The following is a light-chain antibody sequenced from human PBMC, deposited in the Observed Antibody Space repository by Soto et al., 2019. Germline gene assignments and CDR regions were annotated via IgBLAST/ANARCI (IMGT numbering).Light chain of an antibody. V-gene: IGKV3-15*01. CDR1: QSVSSN. Sequence: EIVMTQSPATLSVSPGERATLSCRASQSVSSNLAWYQQKPGQAPRLLIYGASTMATGIPARFSGSGSGTEFALTISSLQSEDFALYYCQQYNNWPVTFGQGTKVEIK. CDR3: QQYNNWPVT. J-gene: IGKJ1*01. CDR2: GAS.